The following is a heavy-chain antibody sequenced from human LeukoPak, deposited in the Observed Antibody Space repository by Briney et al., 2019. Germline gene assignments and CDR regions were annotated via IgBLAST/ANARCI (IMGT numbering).Heavy chain of an antibody. CDR1: GGSISSYY. Sequence: SETLSLTCTVSGGSISSYYWSWIRQLPGKGLEWIGYIYYSGSTNYNPSLKSRVTISVDTSKNQFSLKLSSVTAADTAVYYCARRRDGFQGVYYYYMDVWGKGTTVTVSS. CDR3: ARRRDGFQGVYYYYMDV. CDR2: IYYSGST. D-gene: IGHD3-10*01. J-gene: IGHJ6*03. V-gene: IGHV4-59*08.